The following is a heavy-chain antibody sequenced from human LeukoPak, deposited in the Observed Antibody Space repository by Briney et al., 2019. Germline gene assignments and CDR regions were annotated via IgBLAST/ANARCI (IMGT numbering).Heavy chain of an antibody. CDR2: INSDGSST. J-gene: IGHJ3*02. CDR1: GFIFSNYW. Sequence: GGSLRLSCAGSGFIFSNYWVHWVRQAPGKGLVWVSRINSDGSSTSYADSVKGRFTISRDNAKNTLYLQMNSLRAEDTAVYYCASAISKYAFDIWGQGTMVTVSS. D-gene: IGHD3-3*02. CDR3: ASAISKYAFDI. V-gene: IGHV3-74*01.